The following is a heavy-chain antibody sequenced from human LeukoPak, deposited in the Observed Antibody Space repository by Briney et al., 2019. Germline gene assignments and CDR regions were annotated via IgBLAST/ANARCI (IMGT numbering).Heavy chain of an antibody. CDR2: IRNKANSHTT. V-gene: IGHV3-72*01. CDR1: GFTFSSHE. J-gene: IGHJ4*02. Sequence: GGSLRLSCAASGFTFSSHEMNWVRQAPGKGLEWVGRIRNKANSHTTEYAASVKDRFTISRDDSKNSLYLQMNSLKTEDTAVYYCVTVSSFDYWGQGTLVTVSS. CDR3: VTVSSFDY.